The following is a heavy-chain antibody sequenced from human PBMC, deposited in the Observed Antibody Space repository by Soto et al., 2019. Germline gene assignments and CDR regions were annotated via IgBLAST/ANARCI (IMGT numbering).Heavy chain of an antibody. Sequence: SETLSLTCTVSGGSISSGGYYWSWIRQHPGKGLEWIGYIYYSGSAYYNPSLKSRVTISVDTSKNQFSLKLSSVTAADTAVYYCARDGNYYYDSTMRAFDIWGQGTMVTVSS. CDR1: GGSISSGGYY. J-gene: IGHJ3*02. CDR3: ARDGNYYYDSTMRAFDI. CDR2: IYYSGSA. V-gene: IGHV4-31*03. D-gene: IGHD3-22*01.